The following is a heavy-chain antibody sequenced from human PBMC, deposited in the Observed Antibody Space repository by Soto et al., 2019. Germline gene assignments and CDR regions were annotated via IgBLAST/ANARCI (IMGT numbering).Heavy chain of an antibody. V-gene: IGHV3-23*01. D-gene: IGHD2-2*01. Sequence: GGSLRLSCEVSGFTFSNYAMAWVRQAPGKGLEYVSSITGNGGYTYYALSVKGRFTISRDNSKNTLYVQMNSLTAADTAVYYCAKYQPPEFDPWGQGIPVTVSS. J-gene: IGHJ5*02. CDR2: ITGNGGYT. CDR1: GFTFSNYA. CDR3: AKYQPPEFDP.